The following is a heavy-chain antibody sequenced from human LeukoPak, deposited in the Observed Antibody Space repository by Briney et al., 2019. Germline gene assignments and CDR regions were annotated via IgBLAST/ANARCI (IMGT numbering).Heavy chain of an antibody. J-gene: IGHJ4*02. Sequence: GGSLRLSCAASGFTFSSYSMTWVRQAPGKGLEWVSSISSSSSYIYYADSVKGRSTISRDNSKNTLYLQMNSLRAEDTAVYYCARPRGAVAGTFDYWGQGTLVTVSS. D-gene: IGHD6-19*01. V-gene: IGHV3-21*01. CDR1: GFTFSSYS. CDR2: ISSSSSYI. CDR3: ARPRGAVAGTFDY.